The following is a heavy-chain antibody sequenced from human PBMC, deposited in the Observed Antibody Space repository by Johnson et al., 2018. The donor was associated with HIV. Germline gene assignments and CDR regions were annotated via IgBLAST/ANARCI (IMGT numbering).Heavy chain of an antibody. V-gene: IGHV3-53*04. Sequence: VQLVESGGGLIQPGGSLRLSCAASGFTVSSNYMSWVRQAPGKGLKWVSVIYSGGSTYYADSVKGRCTISRHNSTHTLYLQMNSLRAEDTAVYYCARENYSSGWYWAFGDAFDIWGQGTMVTVSS. D-gene: IGHD6-19*01. CDR1: GFTVSSNY. CDR3: ARENYSSGWYWAFGDAFDI. J-gene: IGHJ3*02. CDR2: IYSGGST.